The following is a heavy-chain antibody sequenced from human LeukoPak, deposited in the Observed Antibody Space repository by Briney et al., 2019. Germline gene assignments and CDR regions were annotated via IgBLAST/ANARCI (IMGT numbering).Heavy chain of an antibody. CDR3: ARYPLSYSSNWHYYFDY. J-gene: IGHJ4*02. V-gene: IGHV1-18*01. Sequence: ASVKVSCKASGYTFTSYGISWVRQAPGQGLEWMGWISGSNGNTNYAQKLQGRVTMTTDTSTSTAYMELGSLRSDDTALYYCARYPLSYSSNWHYYFDYWGQGTLLTVSS. CDR2: ISGSNGNT. CDR1: GYTFTSYG. D-gene: IGHD6-13*01.